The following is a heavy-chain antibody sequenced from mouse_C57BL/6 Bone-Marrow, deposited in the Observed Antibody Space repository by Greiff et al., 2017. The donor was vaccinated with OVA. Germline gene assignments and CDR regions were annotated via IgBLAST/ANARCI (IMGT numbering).Heavy chain of an antibody. J-gene: IGHJ2*01. CDR1: GYTFTDYY. Sequence: VQLQQSGPELVKPGASVKISCKASGYTFTDYYMNWVKQSHGKSLEWIGDINPNNGGTSYNQKFKGKATLTVDKSSSTAYMELRSLTSEDAAVYYCARRYYGSGDDWGQGTTLTVSS. CDR2: INPNNGGT. V-gene: IGHV1-26*01. CDR3: ARRYYGSGDD. D-gene: IGHD1-1*01.